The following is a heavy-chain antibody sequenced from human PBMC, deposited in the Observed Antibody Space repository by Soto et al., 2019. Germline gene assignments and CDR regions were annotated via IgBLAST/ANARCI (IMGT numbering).Heavy chain of an antibody. CDR1: GYTFTSYG. CDR3: ARDVYDYVWGSYRFYYYYYGMDV. V-gene: IGHV1-18*01. J-gene: IGHJ6*02. CDR2: ISAYNGNT. D-gene: IGHD3-16*02. Sequence: QVQLVQSGAEVKKPGASVKVSCKASGYTFTSYGISWVRQAPGQGLEWMGWISAYNGNTNYAQKLQGRVTMTTDTSTSTAYMELRSLRSVDTAVYYCARDVYDYVWGSYRFYYYYYGMDVWGQGTTVTVSS.